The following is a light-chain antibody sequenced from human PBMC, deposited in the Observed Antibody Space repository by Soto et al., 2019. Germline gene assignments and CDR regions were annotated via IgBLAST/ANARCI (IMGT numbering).Light chain of an antibody. V-gene: IGKV3-11*01. CDR2: DAS. Sequence: EIVLTQSPATLSLSPGERATLSCRASQSVSIYLAWYQQKPGQAPRLLIYDASNRATGIPARFSGSGSETDFTLTISSLEPEDFAVYYCQQRTNWPYTFGQGTKLEIK. CDR1: QSVSIY. J-gene: IGKJ2*01. CDR3: QQRTNWPYT.